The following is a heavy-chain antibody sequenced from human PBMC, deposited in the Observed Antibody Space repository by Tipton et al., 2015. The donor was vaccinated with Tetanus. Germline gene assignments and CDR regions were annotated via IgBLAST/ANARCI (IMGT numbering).Heavy chain of an antibody. CDR3: ARRLGPYTGDQIWHFDL. CDR1: GYNFATFW. Sequence: QLVQSGAEVKKPGESLNISCKASGYNFATFWIGWVRQKPGKGLEWMGIIYPGDSSVRYSPTFQGQVTISADRSTTTAYLQWSSLKASDTAVFFCARRLGPYTGDQIWHFDLWGRGTLVTVSS. D-gene: IGHD7-27*01. V-gene: IGHV5-51*01. J-gene: IGHJ2*01. CDR2: IYPGDSSV.